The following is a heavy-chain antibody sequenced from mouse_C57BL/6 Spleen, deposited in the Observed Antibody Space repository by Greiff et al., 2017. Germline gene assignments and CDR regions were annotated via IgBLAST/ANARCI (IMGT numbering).Heavy chain of an antibody. CDR1: GYTFTSYG. J-gene: IGHJ2*01. CDR3: ARALLPYYFDY. CDR2: IYPRSGNT. Sequence: QVQLQQSGAELARPGASVKLSCKASGYTFTSYGISWVKQRTGQGLEWIGEIYPRSGNTYYNEKFKGKATLTADKSSSTAYMELRSLTSEDSAVYFCARALLPYYFDYWGQGTTLTVSS. D-gene: IGHD1-2*01. V-gene: IGHV1-81*01.